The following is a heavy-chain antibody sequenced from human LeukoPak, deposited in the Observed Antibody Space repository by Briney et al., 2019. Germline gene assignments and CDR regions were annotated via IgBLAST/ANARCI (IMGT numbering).Heavy chain of an antibody. J-gene: IGHJ4*02. CDR3: ARGRYYDYVWGSYLI. CDR2: INHSGST. V-gene: IGHV4-34*01. CDR1: GGSFSGYY. D-gene: IGHD3-16*02. Sequence: PSETLSLTCAVYGGSFSGYYWGWIRQPPGKGLEWIGEINHSGSTNYNPSLKSRVTISVDTSKNQFSLKLSSVTAADTAVYYCARGRYYDYVWGSYLIWGQGTLVTVSS.